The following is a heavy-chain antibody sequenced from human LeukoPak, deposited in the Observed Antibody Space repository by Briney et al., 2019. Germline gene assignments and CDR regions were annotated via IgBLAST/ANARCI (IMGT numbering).Heavy chain of an antibody. CDR2: IVVGGGNT. Sequence: GTSVKVSCKASGFTFTSSAVQWVRQARGQRLEWIGWIVVGGGNTNYAQKFQERVTITRDMSTSTAYMELSSLRSEDTAVYYCAARTSGSYFSEEDWGQGTLVTVSS. CDR1: GFTFTSSA. CDR3: AARTSGSYFSEED. J-gene: IGHJ4*02. V-gene: IGHV1-58*01. D-gene: IGHD1-26*01.